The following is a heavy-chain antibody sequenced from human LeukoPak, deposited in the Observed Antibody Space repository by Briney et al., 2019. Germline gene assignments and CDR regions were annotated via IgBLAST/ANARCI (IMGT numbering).Heavy chain of an antibody. CDR1: GFTVSSNY. J-gene: IGHJ4*02. CDR3: ARLKYQLIFDS. Sequence: PGGSLRLSCAASGFTVSSNYISWVRQVPGKGLEWVSVIYSGGRTYYADSVEGRFTISRHSSKNTVYLQMNSLRVEDTAVYYCARLKYQLIFDSWGQGTLVTVSS. CDR2: IYSGGRT. V-gene: IGHV3-53*04. D-gene: IGHD2-2*01.